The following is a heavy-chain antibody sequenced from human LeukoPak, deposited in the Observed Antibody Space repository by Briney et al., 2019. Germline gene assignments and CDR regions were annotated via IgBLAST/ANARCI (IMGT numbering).Heavy chain of an antibody. J-gene: IGHJ4*02. D-gene: IGHD4-17*01. CDR2: INHSGST. V-gene: IGHV4-34*01. CDR1: GGSFSGYY. CDR3: ARGRSTTVTTWYYFDY. Sequence: PSETLSLTCAVYGGSFSGYYWSWIRQPPGKGLEWIGEINHSGSTNYNPSLKSRVTISVDTSKNQFSLKLSSVTAADTAVYHCARGRSTTVTTWYYFDYWGQGTLVTVSS.